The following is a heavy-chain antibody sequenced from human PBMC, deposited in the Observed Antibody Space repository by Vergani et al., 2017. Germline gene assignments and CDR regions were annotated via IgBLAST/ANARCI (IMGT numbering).Heavy chain of an antibody. CDR3: AGLASKQQQGHLGARDYVTFFFLDV. Sequence: EVQLVESGGGLVQPGGSLRLTCVASGFTFKKYWMNWVRQAPGKGLEWVANIKESGSDKSYVDSVKGRFTISRDNSRNSLYLEMDSLRAEDTAVYFCAGLASKQQQGHLGARDYVTFFFLDVWGKGTTVSVSS. V-gene: IGHV3-7*01. D-gene: IGHD3-16*01. J-gene: IGHJ6*04. CDR2: IKESGSDK. CDR1: GFTFKKYW.